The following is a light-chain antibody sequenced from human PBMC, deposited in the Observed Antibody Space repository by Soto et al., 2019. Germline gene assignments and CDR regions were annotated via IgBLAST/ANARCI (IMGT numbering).Light chain of an antibody. J-gene: IGKJ4*01. CDR3: QQTYSTPPHT. V-gene: IGKV1-39*01. Sequence: DIQMTQSPSSLSASVGDRVTITCRASQSISSYLNWYQQKPGKAPKLLIYAASNLQSGVPSRFSGSGSGTDCTLTISSLQPEDFATYYCQQTYSTPPHTFGGGTKVDIK. CDR1: QSISSY. CDR2: AAS.